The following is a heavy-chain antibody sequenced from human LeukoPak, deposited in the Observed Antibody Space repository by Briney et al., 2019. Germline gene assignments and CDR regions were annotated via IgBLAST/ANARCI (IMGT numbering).Heavy chain of an antibody. J-gene: IGHJ4*02. Sequence: SQTLSLTCTVSGGSLSSGSYYWSWIRQPAGKGLEWIGRIYTSGSTNYNPSLKSPVTISVDTSKNQFSLKLRSVTAADTAVYYCARGNGYYFDYWGQGTLVTVSS. CDR2: IYTSGST. CDR3: ARGNGYYFDY. V-gene: IGHV4-61*02. CDR1: GGSLSSGSYY.